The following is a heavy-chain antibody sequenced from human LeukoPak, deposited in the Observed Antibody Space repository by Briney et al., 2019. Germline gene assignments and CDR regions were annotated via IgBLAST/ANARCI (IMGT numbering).Heavy chain of an antibody. CDR3: ARRGPDYYGSGSYLDY. CDR2: IWYDGSNK. J-gene: IGHJ4*02. V-gene: IGHV3-33*01. D-gene: IGHD3-10*01. CDR1: GFTFSSYG. Sequence: ESGGGVVQPGRSPRLSCAASGFTFSSYGMHWVRQAPGKGLEWVAVIWYDGSNKYYADSVKGRFTISRDNSKNTLYLQMNSLRAEDTAVYYCARRGPDYYGSGSYLDYWGQGTLATVSS.